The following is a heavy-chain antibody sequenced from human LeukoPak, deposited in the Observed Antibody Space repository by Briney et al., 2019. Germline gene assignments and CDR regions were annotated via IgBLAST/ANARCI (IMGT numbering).Heavy chain of an antibody. CDR2: ISYDGSNK. CDR1: GFTFSSYA. J-gene: IGHJ4*02. V-gene: IGHV3-30-3*01. D-gene: IGHD6-25*01. CDR3: AREAVT. Sequence: GGSLRLSCAASGFTFSSYATHWVRQAPGKGLEWVAVISYDGSNKYYADSVKGRFTISRDNSKNTPYLQMNSLRAEDTAVYYCAREAVTGGQGTLVTVSS.